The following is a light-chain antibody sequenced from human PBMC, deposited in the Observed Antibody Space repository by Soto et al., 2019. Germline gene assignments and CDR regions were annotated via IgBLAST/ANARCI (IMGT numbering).Light chain of an antibody. CDR1: SSNIGSHV. CDR3: AVWDDSLDGWV. V-gene: IGLV1-44*01. CDR2: NXX. Sequence: QAVVTQPPSASGTPGQRVTISCSGSSSNIGSHVVYWYQTLAGTAPKLLMYNXXXXXXXXXXXXXXXKSGTSASLAISGLXXEXXXXXXCAVWDDSLDGWVFGGGTKLTVL. J-gene: IGLJ3*02.